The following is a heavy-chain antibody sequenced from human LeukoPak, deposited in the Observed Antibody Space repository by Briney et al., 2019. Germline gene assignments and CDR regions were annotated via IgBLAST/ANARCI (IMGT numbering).Heavy chain of an antibody. CDR1: GFTFSSYA. CDR3: AKDGYCSAGSCFSANDAFDI. V-gene: IGHV3-23*01. D-gene: IGHD2-15*01. J-gene: IGHJ3*02. CDR2: ISGSGGGT. Sequence: GGSLRLSCAASGFTFSSYAMGWVRQAPGKGLEWVSAISGSGGGTSYANSVKGRFTISRDNSKNSLYLQMNSLRAEDTAVYYCAKDGYCSAGSCFSANDAFDIWGQGTMVTVSS.